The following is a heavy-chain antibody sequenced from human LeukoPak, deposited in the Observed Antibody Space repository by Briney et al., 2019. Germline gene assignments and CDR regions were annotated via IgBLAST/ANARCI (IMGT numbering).Heavy chain of an antibody. CDR1: GFTFSRYS. J-gene: IGHJ4*02. V-gene: IGHV3-23*01. CDR3: AKVGLLGGYYFDL. Sequence: PGGSLRLSCAASGFTFSRYSMAWVRQAPGRGLDWVSTIGGRGGPRTFYADSVKGRFTISRDNSKDTVYLQMDTLGAEDTAVYFCAKVGLLGGYYFDLWGQGTPVTVSS. D-gene: IGHD2/OR15-2a*01. CDR2: IGGRGGPRT.